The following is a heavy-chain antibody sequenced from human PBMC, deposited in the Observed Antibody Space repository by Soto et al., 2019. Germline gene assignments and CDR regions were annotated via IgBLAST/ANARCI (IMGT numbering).Heavy chain of an antibody. Sequence: GGSLRLSCAASGFTFSRYWMTWVRQAPGKGLEWLANIKQDGSEKYYVDSVKGRFTISRDNHKNSLYLEMNSLRVEDTAVYYCATHIVLVPDATDGLDYWGQGTLVTV. D-gene: IGHD2-2*01. J-gene: IGHJ4*02. CDR1: GFTFSRYW. CDR2: IKQDGSEK. V-gene: IGHV3-7*01. CDR3: ATHIVLVPDATDGLDY.